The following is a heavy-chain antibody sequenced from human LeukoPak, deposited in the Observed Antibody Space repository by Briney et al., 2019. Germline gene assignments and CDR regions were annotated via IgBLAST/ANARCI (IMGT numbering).Heavy chain of an antibody. CDR1: GFTFDDYA. D-gene: IGHD2-15*01. CDR3: AKAPWCSGGSCYYHFDY. V-gene: IGHV3-9*01. Sequence: GGSLRLSCAASGFTFDDYAMHWVRQAPGKGLEWVSGISWNSGSIGYADSVKGRFTISRDNSKNTLYLQMNSLRAEDTAVYYCAKAPWCSGGSCYYHFDYWGQGTLVTVSS. J-gene: IGHJ4*02. CDR2: ISWNSGSI.